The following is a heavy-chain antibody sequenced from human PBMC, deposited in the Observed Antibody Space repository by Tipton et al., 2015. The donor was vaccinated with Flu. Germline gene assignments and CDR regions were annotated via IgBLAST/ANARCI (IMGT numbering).Heavy chain of an antibody. CDR3: ARDPGLQIDYYYYYGMDV. Sequence: SLRLSCAASGFTFSSYEMNWVRQAPGKGLEWVSYISSSGSTIYYADSVKGRFTISRDNAKNSLYLQMNSLRAEDTAVYYCARDPGLQIDYYYYYGMDVWGQGTTVTVSS. V-gene: IGHV3-48*03. J-gene: IGHJ6*02. CDR2: ISSSGSTI. D-gene: IGHD5-24*01. CDR1: GFTFSSYE.